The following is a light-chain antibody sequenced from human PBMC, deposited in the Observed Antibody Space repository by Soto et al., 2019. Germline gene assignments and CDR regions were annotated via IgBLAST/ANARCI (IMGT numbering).Light chain of an antibody. CDR3: SSHASRSTLI. J-gene: IGLJ2*01. Sequence: QSVLTQPASVSGSPWQSITLSCTGTSSDIGAYNHVSWYQQHPGKAPKVMIYDVSNRPSGVSNRFSGSRSGNTASLTISGLQAEDEADYYCSSHASRSTLIFGGGTKVTVL. CDR1: SSDIGAYNH. V-gene: IGLV2-14*03. CDR2: DVS.